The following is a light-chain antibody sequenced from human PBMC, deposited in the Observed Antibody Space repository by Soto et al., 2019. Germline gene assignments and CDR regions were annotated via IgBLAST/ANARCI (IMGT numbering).Light chain of an antibody. J-gene: IGKJ1*01. V-gene: IGKV3-11*01. CDR2: DAS. CDR1: QSVTDW. CDR3: AQRHWPWT. Sequence: EIVVTQSPATLSLSLGESATLSCRTSQSVTDWVAWYQHRPGQAPRLLIFDASNRAPDIPARFSGSGSGTDVTLTSSGLEPEDSAVYYCAQRHWPWTVGQGTKVEI.